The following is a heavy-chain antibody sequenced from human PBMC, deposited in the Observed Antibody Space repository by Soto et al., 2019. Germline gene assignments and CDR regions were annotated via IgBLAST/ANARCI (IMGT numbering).Heavy chain of an antibody. D-gene: IGHD1-1*01. CDR1: GYTFTSYD. CDR2: FNPTSEYI. J-gene: IGHJ4*02. CDR3: ARQVLPGYASD. V-gene: IGHV1-8*01. Sequence: AAPVKASCRVSGYTFTSYDINWVRQAPGQGLEWVGWFNPTSEYIAHAQKFMGRVTLTREISTATAPLVLSSLTPASPAAYVCARQVLPGYASDWGPGTQDTVSS.